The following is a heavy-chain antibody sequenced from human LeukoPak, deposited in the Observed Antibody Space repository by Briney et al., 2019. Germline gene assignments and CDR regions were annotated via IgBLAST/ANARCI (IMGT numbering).Heavy chain of an antibody. Sequence: PGGSLRLSCAASGFTFSSYAMHWVRQAPGKGLEWVAVISYDGSNKYYADSVKGRFTISRDNSKNTLYLQMNSLRAEDTAVYYCARDPPRITMIVVPKGGNRDDYWGQGTLVTVSS. V-gene: IGHV3-30-3*01. CDR2: ISYDGSNK. CDR1: GFTFSSYA. J-gene: IGHJ4*02. CDR3: ARDPPRITMIVVPKGGNRDDY. D-gene: IGHD3-22*01.